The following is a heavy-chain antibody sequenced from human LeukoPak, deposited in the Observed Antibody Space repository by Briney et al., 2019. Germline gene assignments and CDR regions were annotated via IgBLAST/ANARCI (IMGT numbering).Heavy chain of an antibody. CDR3: ARPYSGWLVQSEAFDI. D-gene: IGHD6-19*01. Sequence: SETLSLTCTVSGGSISSCSYYWGWIRQPPGKGLEWIGSIYYSGSTYYNPSLKSRVTISVDTSKNQFSLKLSSVTAADTAVYYCARPYSGWLVQSEAFDIWGQGTMVTVSS. CDR1: GGSISSCSYY. V-gene: IGHV4-39*01. CDR2: IYYSGST. J-gene: IGHJ3*02.